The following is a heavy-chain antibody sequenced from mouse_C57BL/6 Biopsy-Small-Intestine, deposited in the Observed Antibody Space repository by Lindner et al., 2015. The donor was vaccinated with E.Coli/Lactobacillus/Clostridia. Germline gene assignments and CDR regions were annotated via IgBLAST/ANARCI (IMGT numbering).Heavy chain of an antibody. Sequence: VQLQESGAELVRPGTSVKVSCKASGYAFTNYLIEWVKQRPGQGLEWIGMINPGSGGTNYNEKFKGKATLTADKSSSTAYMQLSSLTSEDSAVYFCARTSYLDYWGQGTTLTVSS. CDR3: ARTSYLDY. J-gene: IGHJ2*01. CDR1: GYAFTNYL. CDR2: INPGSGGT. V-gene: IGHV1-54*01.